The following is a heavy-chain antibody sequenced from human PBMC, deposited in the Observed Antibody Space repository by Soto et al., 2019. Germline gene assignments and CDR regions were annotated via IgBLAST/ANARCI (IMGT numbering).Heavy chain of an antibody. CDR2: ISGSGDST. Sequence: SGGSLRLSCAAFGYTFSSYAMSWVRQAPGKGLEWVSVISGSGDSTYYADSVKGRFTTSRDNSEDTLYLRMNSLRAEDTAVYSCARELGYCSGGNCYLEGAFDIWGQGTMVTVSS. V-gene: IGHV3-23*01. J-gene: IGHJ3*02. CDR1: GYTFSSYA. D-gene: IGHD2-15*01. CDR3: ARELGYCSGGNCYLEGAFDI.